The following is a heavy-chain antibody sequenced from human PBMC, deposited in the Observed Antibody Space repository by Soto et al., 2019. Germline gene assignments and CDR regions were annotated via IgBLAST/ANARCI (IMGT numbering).Heavy chain of an antibody. V-gene: IGHV3-23*01. Sequence: GGSLRLSCVASGFAFSACGMSWVRLAPGKGLGWVLGISGSFTSYGDSVKGRFTISRDNSKNTLFLQMNSLRAEDTAIYYCARHTLAPDYWGQGTRVTVSS. CDR3: ARHTLAPDY. J-gene: IGHJ4*02. CDR2: ISGSFT. CDR1: GFAFSACG.